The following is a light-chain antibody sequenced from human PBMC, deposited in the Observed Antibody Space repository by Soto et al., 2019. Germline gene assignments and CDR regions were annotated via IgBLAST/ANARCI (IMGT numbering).Light chain of an antibody. Sequence: QSALTQPASVSGSPGRSITVSCTGTSSDLGGYNYVSWYQHHPGKAPKLMIYEVSNRPSGVSNRFSGSKSGNTASLTISGLQAEDEAEYYCSSYTSSDTLVFGTGTKVTVL. V-gene: IGLV2-14*01. CDR3: SSYTSSDTLV. CDR1: SSDLGGYNY. CDR2: EVS. J-gene: IGLJ1*01.